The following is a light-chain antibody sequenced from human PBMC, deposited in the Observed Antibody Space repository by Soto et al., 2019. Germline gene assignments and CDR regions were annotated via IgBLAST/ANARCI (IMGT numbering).Light chain of an antibody. CDR2: EVV. Sequence: QSALTQPPAASGSPGQSVTISCTETKNDIGVYDFVSWYQHHPGKAPRLLIYEVVHRPSGVPYRFSGSKSANTASLTVSGLQAADEADYFCKSYAGSNTYVFGSGTKVTVL. V-gene: IGLV2-8*01. CDR3: KSYAGSNTYV. CDR1: KNDIGVYDF. J-gene: IGLJ1*01.